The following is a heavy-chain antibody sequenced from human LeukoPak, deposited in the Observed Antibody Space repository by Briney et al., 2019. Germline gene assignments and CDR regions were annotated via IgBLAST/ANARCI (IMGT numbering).Heavy chain of an antibody. D-gene: IGHD2/OR15-2a*01. V-gene: IGHV1-2*02. J-gene: IGHJ4*02. CDR3: VREGEGPLSKDFDY. CDR1: GFTFTDHS. Sequence: ASVKVSCKSSGFTFTDHSIHWVRQGPGQGLEWMGYIGPHSTFTSSPQELQGRVTMTRDASMSTAYTELTRLTSDDTAVYYCVREGEGPLSKDFDYWGQGTLVTVSS. CDR2: IGPHSTFT.